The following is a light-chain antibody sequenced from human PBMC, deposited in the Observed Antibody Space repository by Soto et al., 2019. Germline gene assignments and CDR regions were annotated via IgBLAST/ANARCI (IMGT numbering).Light chain of an antibody. J-gene: IGLJ3*02. CDR3: QSYDSSLRDAV. CDR2: GNS. Sequence: QSALTQPASVSGAPGQKVIISYTGTTSNIGGGYYVHWYQQLPGTAPKLLIYGNSNRPSGVPDRFSGSKSGTSASLAITGLQVEDEADYYCQSYDSSLRDAVFGGGTKLTVL. CDR1: TSNIGGGYY. V-gene: IGLV1-40*01.